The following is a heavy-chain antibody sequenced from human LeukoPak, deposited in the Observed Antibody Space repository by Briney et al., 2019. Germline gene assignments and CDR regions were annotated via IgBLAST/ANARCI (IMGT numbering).Heavy chain of an antibody. J-gene: IGHJ4*02. CDR3: ASPGSIVVVPAAIFTYYFDY. CDR1: GFTFSSYG. CDR2: ISSSSSYI. D-gene: IGHD2-2*02. Sequence: PGGSLRLSCAASGFTFSSYGMHWVRQAPGKGLEWVSSISSSSSYIYYADSVKGRFTISRDNAKNSLYLQMNSLRAEDTAVYYCASPGSIVVVPAAIFTYYFDYWGQGTLVTVSS. V-gene: IGHV3-21*01.